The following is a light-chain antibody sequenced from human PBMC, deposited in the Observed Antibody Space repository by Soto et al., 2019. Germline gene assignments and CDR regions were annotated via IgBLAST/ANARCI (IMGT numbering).Light chain of an antibody. CDR2: DAA. Sequence: EFVVTQPPGTLSLSPGERATLSCRSSQSVNNRYLAWYQQKPGQAPRLLMYDAASRPGGIPDRFSGSGFGTECTPNKSRLQTEDFTVYYCQQYGDSPYTVGEETKRDIK. CDR3: QQYGDSPYT. J-gene: IGKJ2*01. V-gene: IGKV3-20*01. CDR1: QSVNNRY.